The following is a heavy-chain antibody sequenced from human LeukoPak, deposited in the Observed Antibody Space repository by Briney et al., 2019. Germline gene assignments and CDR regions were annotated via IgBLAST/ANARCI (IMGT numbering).Heavy chain of an antibody. CDR1: GGSISSYY. CDR2: VYYSGST. V-gene: IGHV4-59*01. D-gene: IGHD2-8*02. CDR3: ASTGGWSTDY. Sequence: SETLSLTCTVSGGSISSYYWSWIRQPPGKGLEWIGYVYYSGSTNYNPSLKSRVTISVDTSRNQFSLKLSSVTAADTAVYYCASTGGWSTDYWGQGTLVTVSS. J-gene: IGHJ4*02.